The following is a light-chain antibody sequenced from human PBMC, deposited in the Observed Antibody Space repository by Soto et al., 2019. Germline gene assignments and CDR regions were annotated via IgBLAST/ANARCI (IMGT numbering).Light chain of an antibody. V-gene: IGLV2-14*01. CDR2: EVS. CDR1: SSDVGGYDY. J-gene: IGLJ1*01. CDR3: SSYSISTHYL. Sequence: QSVLTQPASVSGSPGQSITISCTGTSSDVGGYDYVSWYQLHPGKAPKLMVFEVSNRPSGVSYRFSGSKSGNTASLTISGLQAQDEADYFCSSYSISTHYLLGTGTKVTVL.